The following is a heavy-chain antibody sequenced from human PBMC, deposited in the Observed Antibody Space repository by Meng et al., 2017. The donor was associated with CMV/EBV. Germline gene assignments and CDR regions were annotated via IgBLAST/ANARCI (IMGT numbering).Heavy chain of an antibody. CDR1: GFTFSKAW. CDR3: TTYFSYYFDY. V-gene: IGHV3-15*01. J-gene: IGHJ4*02. D-gene: IGHD2/OR15-2a*01. Sequence: GESLKISCAASGFTFSKAWMSWVRQAPGKGLEWVGRIKSKTDGGTTDYASPVKGRFTISRDDSKNTLYLQMNSLKTEDTAVYYCTTYFSYYFDYWGQGTLVTVSS. CDR2: IKSKTDGGTT.